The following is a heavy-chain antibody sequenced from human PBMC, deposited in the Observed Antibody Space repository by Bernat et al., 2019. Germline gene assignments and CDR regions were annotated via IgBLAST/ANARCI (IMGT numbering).Heavy chain of an antibody. J-gene: IGHJ5*02. V-gene: IGHV2-26*01. Sequence: QVTLKESGPVLVKPTETLTLTCTVSGCSLINARMGVSWIRQPPGKAVEGLAHIFSNDETSYRTSLKSRRTISKDTSKSQVVLTMTNMDPVDTATYYCARILPRGWFDPWGQRALVTVSS. D-gene: IGHD3-16*01. CDR3: ARILPRGWFDP. CDR2: IFSNDET. CDR1: GCSLINARMG.